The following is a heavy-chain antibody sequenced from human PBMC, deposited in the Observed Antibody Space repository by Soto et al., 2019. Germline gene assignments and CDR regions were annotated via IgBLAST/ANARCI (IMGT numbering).Heavy chain of an antibody. D-gene: IGHD6-19*01. Sequence: SETLSLTCTVSGGSISSGGYYWSWIRQPPGKRLEWIGCIYYSGSTNYNPSLKSRVTISVDTSKNQFSLKLSSVTAADTAVYYCARHPPVAGRLDYYHYYMDVWGKGTTVTVSS. V-gene: IGHV4-61*08. CDR2: IYYSGST. CDR3: ARHPPVAGRLDYYHYYMDV. CDR1: GGSISSGGYY. J-gene: IGHJ6*03.